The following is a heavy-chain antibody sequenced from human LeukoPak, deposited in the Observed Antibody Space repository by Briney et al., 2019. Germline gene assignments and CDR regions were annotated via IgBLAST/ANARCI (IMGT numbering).Heavy chain of an antibody. CDR3: ARRGHDYGDSNDAFDI. CDR2: ISSDVST. V-gene: IGHV3-53*01. Sequence: GGSLRLSCAASGFTVSSSYMSWVRQAPGKGLEWVSFISSDVSTDYADSVKGRFTISRDNSKNTLYLQMNSLRAEDTALYYCARRGHDYGDSNDAFDIWGQGTMVTVSS. CDR1: GFTVSSSY. J-gene: IGHJ3*02. D-gene: IGHD4-17*01.